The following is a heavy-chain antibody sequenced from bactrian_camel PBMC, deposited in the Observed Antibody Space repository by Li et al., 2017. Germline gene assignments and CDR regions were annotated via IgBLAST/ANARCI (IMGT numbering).Heavy chain of an antibody. CDR2: VSTDGAT. J-gene: IGHJ4*01. CDR3: AQGYGLGTN. Sequence: HVQLVESGGGSVQAGGSLRLSCTAPGFTPNNCGVDWYRQAPGKQREFVSSVSTDGATRYGDSVKGRFTISRDDAKNTVYLQLNSLKTEDMGMYYCAQGYGLGTNWGQGTQVTVS. D-gene: IGHD5*01. CDR1: GFTPNNCG. V-gene: IGHV3S53*01.